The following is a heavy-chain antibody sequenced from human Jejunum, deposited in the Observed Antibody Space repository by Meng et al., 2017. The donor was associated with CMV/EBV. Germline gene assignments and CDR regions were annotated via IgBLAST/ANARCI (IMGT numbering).Heavy chain of an antibody. Sequence: QVQLGQSGAEVKKPGASVKVSCKASGYIFNNYGVSWVRQAPGQGPEWMGWISAYNGNTNYAQNFQGRFTMTTDTSTSTAYMELRSLRSDDTAVYYCARDLPGGTKGTWLDLWGQGTLVTASS. J-gene: IGHJ5*02. CDR1: GYIFNNYG. D-gene: IGHD1-14*01. CDR2: ISAYNGNT. V-gene: IGHV1-18*01. CDR3: ARDLPGGTKGTWLDL.